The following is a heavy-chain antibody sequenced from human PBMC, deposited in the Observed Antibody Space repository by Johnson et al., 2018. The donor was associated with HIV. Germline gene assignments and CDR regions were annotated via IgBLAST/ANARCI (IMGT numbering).Heavy chain of an antibody. J-gene: IGHJ3*02. CDR1: GFTFSTYA. CDR3: ARGGLTYYYDSSGYPDAFDI. V-gene: IGHV3-30-3*01. Sequence: QVQLVESGGGVVQPGRSLRLSCAASGFTFSTYAMHWVRQAPGKGLEWVAVIWYDGSNTYYADSVKGRFPISSANSKNTLYLQMNSLRAEDTAVYYCARGGLTYYYDSSGYPDAFDIWGQGTMVTVSS. CDR2: IWYDGSNT. D-gene: IGHD3-22*01.